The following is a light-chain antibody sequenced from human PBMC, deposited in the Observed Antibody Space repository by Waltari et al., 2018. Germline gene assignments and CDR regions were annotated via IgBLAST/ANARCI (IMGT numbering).Light chain of an antibody. CDR2: DVY. Sequence: QSALTQPASVSGSPGQSITISCTGTTRDVDAYNYVPWYQQFPGKAPKLIIYDVYNRPSGVSTRFSGSKSGATASLTISGLQADDEAEYWCSSYTSTSTLWVFGGGTKLTV. CDR1: TRDVDAYNY. CDR3: SSYTSTSTLWV. J-gene: IGLJ3*02. V-gene: IGLV2-14*03.